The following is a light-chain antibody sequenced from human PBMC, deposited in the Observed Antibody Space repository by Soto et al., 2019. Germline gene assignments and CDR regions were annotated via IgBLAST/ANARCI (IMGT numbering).Light chain of an antibody. V-gene: IGKV3-15*01. CDR2: GAS. CDR3: QQYNNWTPLT. J-gene: IGKJ1*01. Sequence: EVVVTQSPATLSVSPGESATLSCRASQSVKSNIAWYQQKPGQAPRLLIYGASTRATGIPARISGSGSETEFNLTISSLQSEDIAIYYCQQYNNWTPLTFGRGTKVEIK. CDR1: QSVKSN.